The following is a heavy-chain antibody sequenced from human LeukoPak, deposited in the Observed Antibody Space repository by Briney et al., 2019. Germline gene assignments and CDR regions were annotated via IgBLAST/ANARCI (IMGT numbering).Heavy chain of an antibody. J-gene: IGHJ5*02. D-gene: IGHD3-22*01. CDR3: ARWYYYETSGLYYGSFDN. V-gene: IGHV3-23*01. Sequence: GGSLRLSCAASGFTFSSYGMSWVRQAPGKGLQWVSVIIGSGSSTYHADSVKGRFTISRDNARNTLYLQMNSLRAEDTAVYYCARWYYYETSGLYYGSFDNWGQGTLVTVSS. CDR2: IIGSGSST. CDR1: GFTFSSYG.